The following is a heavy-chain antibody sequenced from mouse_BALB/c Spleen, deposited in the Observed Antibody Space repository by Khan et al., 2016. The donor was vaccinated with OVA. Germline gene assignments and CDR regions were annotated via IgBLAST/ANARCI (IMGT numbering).Heavy chain of an antibody. CDR1: GFSLTSYG. J-gene: IGHJ4*01. V-gene: IGHV2-3*01. Sequence: QVQLKQSGPGLVAPSQSLSITCTVSGFSLTSYGVNWVRQPPGKGLEWLGVIWGDGSINYHSALISRLSITKDNYKSQVFLKLNSLQTDDTATYCCSGLGASYYAMYYWGQGTSVTVSS. D-gene: IGHD3-1*01. CDR3: SGLGASYYAMYY. CDR2: IWGDGSI.